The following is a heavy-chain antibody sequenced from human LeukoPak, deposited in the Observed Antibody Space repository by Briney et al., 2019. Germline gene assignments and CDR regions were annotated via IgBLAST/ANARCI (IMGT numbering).Heavy chain of an antibody. D-gene: IGHD5-18*01. Sequence: ASVKVSCKASGYTFTGYYMHWVRQAPGQGLEWMGWINPNSGDTNYAQNFQDRVTMTRDTSITTAYMELSRLRSDDTAVYYCASGPYTAMRGPHYYYGMDVWGQGTTVTVSS. V-gene: IGHV1-2*02. CDR1: GYTFTGYY. CDR3: ASGPYTAMRGPHYYYGMDV. CDR2: INPNSGDT. J-gene: IGHJ6*02.